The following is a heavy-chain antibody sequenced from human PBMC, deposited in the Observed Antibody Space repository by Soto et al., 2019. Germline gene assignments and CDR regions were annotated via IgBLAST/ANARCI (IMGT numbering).Heavy chain of an antibody. V-gene: IGHV1-2*02. CDR1: GSTFTDSS. CDR3: ARGVDTAMAARYYYYYGMDV. CDR2: INLNSGDT. Sequence: ASVKVSCKASGSTFTDSSLHWVRQAPGQGLEWMGWINLNSGDTYYSQKFQGRVTLTRDTSIVTAYMELTRLKSDDTAVYYCARGVDTAMAARYYYYYGMDVWGQGTTVTVSS. J-gene: IGHJ6*02. D-gene: IGHD5-18*01.